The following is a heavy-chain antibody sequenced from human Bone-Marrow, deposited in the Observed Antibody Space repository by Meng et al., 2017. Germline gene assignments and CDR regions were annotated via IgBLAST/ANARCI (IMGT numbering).Heavy chain of an antibody. Sequence: EVRWVELGGGLGPPGGSMRLSCAVSGFTFSNYAISWVRQAAGEWIGWVSAISGRGGSTYYADSVKGRFTISRDNSKHTLYLQMNSLRAEDTAVYYCAEGGLEGDFDYWGQGTLVTVSS. D-gene: IGHD1-1*01. CDR2: ISGRGGST. CDR3: AEGGLEGDFDY. V-gene: IGHV3-23*04. J-gene: IGHJ4*02. CDR1: GFTFSNYA.